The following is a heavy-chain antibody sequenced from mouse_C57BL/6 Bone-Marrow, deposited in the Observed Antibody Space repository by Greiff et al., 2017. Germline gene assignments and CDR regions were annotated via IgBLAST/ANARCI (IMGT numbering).Heavy chain of an antibody. V-gene: IGHV5-9-1*02. CDR1: GFTFSSYA. Sequence: EVQRVESGAGLVKPGGSLKLSCAASGFTFSSYAMSWVRQTPEKRLEWVAYISSGGDYIYYADTVKGRFTISRDNAGNTLYLQMSSLKSEDTAMYYGTNFLYYYGKGHYAMDYWGQGTSVTVSS. D-gene: IGHD1-1*01. CDR3: TNFLYYYGKGHYAMDY. CDR2: ISSGGDYI. J-gene: IGHJ4*01.